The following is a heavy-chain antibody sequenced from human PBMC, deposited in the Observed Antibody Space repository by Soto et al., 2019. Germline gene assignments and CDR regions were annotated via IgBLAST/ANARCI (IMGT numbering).Heavy chain of an antibody. Sequence: GGSLRLSCAASGFTFSSYAMSWVRQAPGKGMEWVSAISGSGVSTYYADSVKGRFTISRDNSKNTLYLQMNGLRAEDTAVYYCAKDMGYYGSGSYCFDYWGQGTLVTVSS. J-gene: IGHJ4*02. V-gene: IGHV3-23*01. CDR1: GFTFSSYA. CDR3: AKDMGYYGSGSYCFDY. CDR2: ISGSGVST. D-gene: IGHD3-10*01.